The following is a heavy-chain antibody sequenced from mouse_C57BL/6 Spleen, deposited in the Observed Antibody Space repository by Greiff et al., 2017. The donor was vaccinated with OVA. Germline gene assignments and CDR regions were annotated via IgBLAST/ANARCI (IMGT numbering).Heavy chain of an antibody. D-gene: IGHD4-1*01. V-gene: IGHV3-1*01. CDR3: ARRGTTGTWYFDV. CDR1: GYSITSGYD. Sequence: EVHLVESGPGMVKPSQSLSLTCTVTGYSITSGYDWHWIRHFPGNKLEWMGYIRYSGSTNYNPSLKSRISFTHDTSKNNFFLKMNSVTTEDAATYYCARRGTTGTWYFDVWGTGTTVTVSS. CDR2: IRYSGST. J-gene: IGHJ1*03.